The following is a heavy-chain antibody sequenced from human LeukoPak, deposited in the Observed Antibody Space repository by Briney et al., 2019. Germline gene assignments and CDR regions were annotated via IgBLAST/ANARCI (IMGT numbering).Heavy chain of an antibody. CDR2: VSNDGTYT. Sequence: GGSLRLSCAASGFTFSSYFMHWVRQAPGKGLVWVSRVSNDGTYTEYADSVKGRFTISRDNAKDTLYLQVNSLRAEDTAVYYCARGGPGYYLDYWGQGTLVTVSP. V-gene: IGHV3-74*03. J-gene: IGHJ4*02. CDR1: GFTFSSYF. CDR3: ARGGPGYYLDY.